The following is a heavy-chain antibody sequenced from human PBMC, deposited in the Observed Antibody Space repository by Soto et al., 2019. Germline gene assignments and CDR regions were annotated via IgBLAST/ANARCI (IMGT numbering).Heavy chain of an antibody. V-gene: IGHV3-7*01. J-gene: IGHJ4*02. D-gene: IGHD6-13*01. CDR2: IKQDGSEK. CDR1: GFTFSSYW. CDR3: ARGIAAAGTIIDY. Sequence: GGSLRLSRAASGFTFSSYWMSWVRQAPGKGLEWVANIKQDGSEKYYVDSVKGRFTISRDNAKNSLYLQMNSLRAEDTAVYYCARGIAAAGTIIDYWGQGTLVTVSS.